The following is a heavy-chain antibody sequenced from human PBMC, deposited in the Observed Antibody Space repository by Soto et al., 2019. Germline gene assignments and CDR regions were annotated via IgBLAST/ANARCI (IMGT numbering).Heavy chain of an antibody. CDR2: IYPGDSDT. V-gene: IGHV5-51*01. D-gene: IGHD3-16*01. CDR3: ARAGEALHYHYGMDV. Sequence: GESLKISCKGSGYSFTSYWIGWVRQMPGKGLEWMGIIYPGDSDTRYSPSFQGQVTISADKSISTAYLQWSSLKASDTAMYYCARAGEALHYHYGMDVWGQGTTVTVSS. CDR1: GYSFTSYW. J-gene: IGHJ6*02.